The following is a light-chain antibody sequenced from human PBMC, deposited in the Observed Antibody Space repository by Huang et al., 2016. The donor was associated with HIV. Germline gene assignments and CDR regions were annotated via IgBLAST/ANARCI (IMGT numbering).Light chain of an antibody. J-gene: IGKJ4*01. CDR3: QQRSDRVT. V-gene: IGKV3-11*02. CDR2: DAS. Sequence: EVVLTQSPATLFLFPGGGVSLSCRASHSINNYLAWYQQTPGQPPRLLIYDASIRAPGIPARFSGSGSGRDFTLTINNLEAEDFAIYYCQQRSDRVTFGGGSKVQI. CDR1: HSINNY.